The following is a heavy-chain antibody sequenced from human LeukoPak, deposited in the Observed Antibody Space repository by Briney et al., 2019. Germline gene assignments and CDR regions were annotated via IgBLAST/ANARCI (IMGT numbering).Heavy chain of an antibody. Sequence: SETLSLTCTVSGGSISSSSYYWGWLRQPPGKGLEWIGSIYYSGSTYYHPSLKSRVTISVDTSKNQFSLKLSSVTAAATAVYYCAKEVVPAAHYYYYYMDAWGKGTTVTVSS. D-gene: IGHD2-2*01. CDR1: GGSISSSSYY. CDR2: IYYSGST. J-gene: IGHJ6*03. CDR3: AKEVVPAAHYYYYYMDA. V-gene: IGHV4-39*07.